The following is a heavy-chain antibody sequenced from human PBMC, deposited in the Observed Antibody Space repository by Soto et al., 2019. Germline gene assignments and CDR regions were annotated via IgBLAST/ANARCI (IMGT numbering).Heavy chain of an antibody. CDR1: GGSISSYY. CDR2: IYYSGST. CDR3: ATGRGGGAFDI. J-gene: IGHJ3*02. D-gene: IGHD3-10*01. Sequence: QVQLQESGPGLVKPSETLSLTCTVSGGSISSYYWSWIRQPPGKGLEWIGYIYYSGSTNYNPSLKGRVTIAVDTSKEQFSRKLSSVTAADTAVYYCATGRGGGAFDIWGQGTMVTVSS. V-gene: IGHV4-59*01.